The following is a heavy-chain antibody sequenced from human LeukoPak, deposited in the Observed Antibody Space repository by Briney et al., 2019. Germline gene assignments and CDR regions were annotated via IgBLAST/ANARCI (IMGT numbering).Heavy chain of an antibody. CDR3: AKAVSGWELDY. D-gene: IGHD6-19*01. CDR2: ISYDGRSK. J-gene: IGHJ4*01. CDR1: GFTFSSYG. V-gene: IGHV3-30*18. Sequence: PGRSVPLSCAASGFTFSSYGMHWVRQAPGKGLEWVAVISYDGRSKYYADSMKGRFTISRDNSKNTLYLQMNSLRDEDTAVYYCAKAVSGWELDYWGHGNLFSVSS.